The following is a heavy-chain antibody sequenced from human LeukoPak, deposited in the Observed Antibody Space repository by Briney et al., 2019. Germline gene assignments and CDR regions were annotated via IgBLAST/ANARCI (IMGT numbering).Heavy chain of an antibody. D-gene: IGHD2-15*01. Sequence: ASVKVSCKASGHTFTSYDINWARQATGQGLEWMGWMNPNSGNTGYAQKFQGRVTITRNNSISTAYMELSSLRSEDTAVYYCARGPPSLLRGYMDVWGKGTTVTVSS. J-gene: IGHJ6*03. CDR3: ARGPPSLLRGYMDV. CDR1: GHTFTSYD. CDR2: MNPNSGNT. V-gene: IGHV1-8*03.